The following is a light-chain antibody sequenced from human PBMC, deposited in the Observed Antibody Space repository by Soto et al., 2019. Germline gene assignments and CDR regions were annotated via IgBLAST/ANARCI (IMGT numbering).Light chain of an antibody. CDR3: QQYNAYYS. V-gene: IGKV1-5*01. CDR1: QDISRW. CDR2: DAS. J-gene: IGKJ2*03. Sequence: DIKMTQSPPTLDTSAGGRVTLTSRASQDISRWLAWYPQKPGKAPVLLIYDASTLQGGVPSRFSGTGSGTEFTLTISSLQPEDFATYDCQQYNAYYSVGQGTKV.